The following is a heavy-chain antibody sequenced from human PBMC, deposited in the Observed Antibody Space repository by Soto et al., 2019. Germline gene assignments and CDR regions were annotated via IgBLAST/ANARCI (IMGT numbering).Heavy chain of an antibody. Sequence: TLSLTCAVYGGSFSGYYWSWIRQPPGKGPEWIGEINHGGSTNYNPSLKSRVTISVDTSKNQFSLKLSSVTAADTAVYYCARGHRRLRFLEWTPPFDCWGQGTLVTVSS. CDR2: INHGGST. J-gene: IGHJ4*02. CDR1: GGSFSGYY. V-gene: IGHV4-34*01. CDR3: ARGHRRLRFLEWTPPFDC. D-gene: IGHD3-3*01.